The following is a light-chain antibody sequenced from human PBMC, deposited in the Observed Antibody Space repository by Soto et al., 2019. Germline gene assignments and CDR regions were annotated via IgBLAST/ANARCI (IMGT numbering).Light chain of an antibody. Sequence: QSVLTQPPSVSGAPGQRVTISCTGSSSNIGAGYDVHWYQQLPGTAPKLLIYGNSNRPSGVPDRLSGSKSVTSASLAITGRRAEDEADYYCQSYDSSLSGWLFGGGTKLTVL. J-gene: IGLJ3*02. CDR2: GNS. CDR1: SSNIGAGYD. V-gene: IGLV1-40*01. CDR3: QSYDSSLSGWL.